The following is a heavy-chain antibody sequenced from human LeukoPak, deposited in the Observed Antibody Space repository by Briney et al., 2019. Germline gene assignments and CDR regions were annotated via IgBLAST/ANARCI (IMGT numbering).Heavy chain of an antibody. J-gene: IGHJ5*02. D-gene: IGHD3-3*01. V-gene: IGHV1-8*01. Sequence: ASVKVSCKASGYTFTSYDINWVRQATGQGLEWMGWMNPNSGNTGYAQKFQGRVTMTRNTSLSTAYMELSSLRSEDTAVYYCARGFAYYDFWSGYYPQYNWFDPWGQGTLVTVSS. CDR3: ARGFAYYDFWSGYYPQYNWFDP. CDR1: GYTFTSYD. CDR2: MNPNSGNT.